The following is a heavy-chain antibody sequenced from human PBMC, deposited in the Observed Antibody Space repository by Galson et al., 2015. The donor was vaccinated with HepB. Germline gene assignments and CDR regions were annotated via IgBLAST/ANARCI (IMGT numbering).Heavy chain of an antibody. CDR3: AREPMLPMGFDY. Sequence: SETLSLTCTVSGGSINSEYWSWIRQAAGKGPEYIGRIFMSGSSNYNPSLKIRATMSIDTSRSQISLKMKSVTASDTAMYYCAREPMLPMGFDYWGQGILVTVSS. CDR2: IFMSGSS. V-gene: IGHV4-4*07. CDR1: GGSINSEY. J-gene: IGHJ4*02. D-gene: IGHD3-10*02.